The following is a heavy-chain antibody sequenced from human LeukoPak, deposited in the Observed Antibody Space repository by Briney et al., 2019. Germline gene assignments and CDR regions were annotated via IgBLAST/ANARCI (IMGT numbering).Heavy chain of an antibody. V-gene: IGHV2-5*02. CDR3: AHSEYSPEDNWFDP. CDR1: GFLLSTYGLL. Sequence: SGPTLEKPTQTLTLTRNFSGFLLSTYGLLVGLLRQPPGKALELLALIYWDDDKRYSPSLKSRLTITKDTSKNQVVLTMTNMDPVDTATYYCAHSEYSPEDNWFDPWGQGTLVTVSS. D-gene: IGHD4-11*01. CDR2: IYWDDDK. J-gene: IGHJ5*02.